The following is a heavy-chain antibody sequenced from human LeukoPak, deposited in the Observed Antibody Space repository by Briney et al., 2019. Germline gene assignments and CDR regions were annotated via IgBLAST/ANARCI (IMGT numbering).Heavy chain of an antibody. CDR2: ISGSGGST. CDR1: GFTFSSYA. V-gene: IGHV3-23*01. CDR3: AKGSSSWYTLYMDV. Sequence: GGSLRLSCAASGFTFSSYAMSWVRQAPGKGLEWVSAISGSGGSTYYADSVKGRFTISRDNSKNTLYLQMNSPRAEDTAVYYCAKGSSSWYTLYMDVWGKGTTVTVSS. J-gene: IGHJ6*03. D-gene: IGHD6-13*01.